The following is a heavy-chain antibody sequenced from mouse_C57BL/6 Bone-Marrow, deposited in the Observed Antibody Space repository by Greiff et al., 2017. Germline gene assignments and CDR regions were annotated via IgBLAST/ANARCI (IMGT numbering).Heavy chain of an antibody. CDR1: GYTFTSYW. V-gene: IGHV1-53*01. J-gene: IGHJ2*01. CDR3: ARYAVVATPYYFDD. CDR2: INPSNGGT. Sequence: QVQLQQPGTELVKPGASVKLSCKASGYTFTSYWMRWVKQRPGQGLEWIGNINPSNGGTNYNEKFKSKATLTVDKSSSTAYMQLSSLTSEDSAVYYCARYAVVATPYYFDDWGQGTTLTVSS. D-gene: IGHD1-1*01.